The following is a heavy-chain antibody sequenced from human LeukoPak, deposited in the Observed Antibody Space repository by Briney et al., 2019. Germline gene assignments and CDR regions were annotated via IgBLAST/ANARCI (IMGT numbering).Heavy chain of an antibody. CDR1: GGSISSGGDY. CDR2: IHHSGST. J-gene: IGHJ4*02. Sequence: PSETLSLTCTVSGGSISSGGDYWSWIRQPPGKGLEWIGYIHHSGSTYYNPSLKSRVTMSVDRSKNQFSLKLRSVTAADTAVYYCAREVGATPPDYWGQGTLVTVSS. V-gene: IGHV4-30-2*01. D-gene: IGHD1-26*01. CDR3: AREVGATPPDY.